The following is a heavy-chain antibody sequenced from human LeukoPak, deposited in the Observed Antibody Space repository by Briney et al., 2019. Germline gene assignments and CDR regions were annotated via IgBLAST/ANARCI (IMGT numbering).Heavy chain of an antibody. CDR1: GGSFSGYY. Sequence: SETLSLTCAVYGGSFSGYYWSWIRQPPGKGLEWIGEINHSGSTNYNPSLKSRVTISVDTSKNQFSLKLSSVTAADTAVYYCARLPYIVDSRSPFDPWGQGTLVAVSS. J-gene: IGHJ5*02. V-gene: IGHV4-34*01. CDR2: INHSGST. CDR3: ARLPYIVDSRSPFDP. D-gene: IGHD2-15*01.